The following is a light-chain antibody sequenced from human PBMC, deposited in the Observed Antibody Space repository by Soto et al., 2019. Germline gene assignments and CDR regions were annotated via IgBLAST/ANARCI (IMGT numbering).Light chain of an antibody. Sequence: LTQPASVSGSPGQSITISCTGTSSDVGGYKYVSWYQQRPGKAPQLIIYEVSNRPSGISNRFSGSKSGNTASLTISGLQAEDEADYYCSSYSSSSTLYVFGSGTKVTVL. J-gene: IGLJ1*01. CDR2: EVS. CDR3: SSYSSSSTLYV. V-gene: IGLV2-14*01. CDR1: SSDVGGYKY.